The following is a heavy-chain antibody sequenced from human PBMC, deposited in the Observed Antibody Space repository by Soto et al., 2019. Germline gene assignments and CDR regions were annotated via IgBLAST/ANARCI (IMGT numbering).Heavy chain of an antibody. Sequence: QVQLQQWGAGLLKPSETLSLTCAVYGGSFSGYYWSWIRQPPGKGLEWNGEINHSGSTNYNPSLKSRVTISVDTSKNQFSLKLSSVTAADTAVYYCARGPSSGWYNYWGQGTLVTVSS. J-gene: IGHJ4*02. CDR1: GGSFSGYY. CDR2: INHSGST. D-gene: IGHD6-19*01. CDR3: ARGPSSGWYNY. V-gene: IGHV4-34*01.